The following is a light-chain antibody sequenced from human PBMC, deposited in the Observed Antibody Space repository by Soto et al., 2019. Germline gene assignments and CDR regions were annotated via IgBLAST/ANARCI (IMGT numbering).Light chain of an antibody. J-gene: IGKJ4*01. V-gene: IGKV1-6*01. CDR2: AAS. CDR1: QGIRND. Sequence: AIQMTQSPSSLSASVGDRVTITCRASQGIRNDLGWYQQKPGKAPKLLIYAASSLQSGGPSRFSGSGSGTDFTLTISSLQPEDFATYYCLQDYNYLLTFGGGTKVEIK. CDR3: LQDYNYLLT.